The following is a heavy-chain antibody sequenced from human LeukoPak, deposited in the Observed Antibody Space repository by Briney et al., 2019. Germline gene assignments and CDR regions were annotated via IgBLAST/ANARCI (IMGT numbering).Heavy chain of an antibody. J-gene: IGHJ4*02. Sequence: PGGSLRLSCAASGFSFSNYAMNWVRQAPGKGLEWVSGVSASGASTYFADSAKGRFIISRDNSRNTVDLQMNSLRAEDTALYYCARQSTAWHVDYWGQGILVTVSA. V-gene: IGHV3-23*01. CDR1: GFSFSNYA. CDR3: ARQSTAWHVDY. CDR2: VSASGAST. D-gene: IGHD2-21*02.